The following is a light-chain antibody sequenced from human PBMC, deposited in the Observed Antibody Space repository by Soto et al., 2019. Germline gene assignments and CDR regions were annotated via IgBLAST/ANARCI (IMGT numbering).Light chain of an antibody. V-gene: IGKV1-39*01. CDR3: QQSFGPLTIT. Sequence: DIQMTHSPSSLSASVLDRVTITCRSSQSINNYLNWYQQRPGKAPQLLIYAASNLQSGVPSRFSGSGSGTDFTLTISSLQPEDFATYYCQQSFGPLTITFGQGTRLEIK. CDR2: AAS. CDR1: QSINNY. J-gene: IGKJ5*01.